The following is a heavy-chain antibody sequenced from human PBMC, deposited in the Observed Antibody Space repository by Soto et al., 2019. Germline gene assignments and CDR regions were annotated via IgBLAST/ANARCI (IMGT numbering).Heavy chain of an antibody. CDR1: GGSVSSGSYY. Sequence: QVQLQESGPGLVKPSETLSLTCTVSGGSVSSGSYYWSWIRQPPGKGLEWIGYIYYSGSTNYNPTLKSRVTISVDTSKNQFSLKLSSVTAADTAVYYCARESGSGYGMDVWGQGTTVTVSS. J-gene: IGHJ6*02. V-gene: IGHV4-61*01. CDR3: ARESGSGYGMDV. D-gene: IGHD3-10*01. CDR2: IYYSGST.